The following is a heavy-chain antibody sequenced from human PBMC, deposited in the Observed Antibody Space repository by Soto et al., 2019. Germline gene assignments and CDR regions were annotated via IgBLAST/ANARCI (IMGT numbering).Heavy chain of an antibody. Sequence: GGSLRLSCATSGFSFTNYGMHWVRQAPGKGLEWVAVVWSNGINKYYADSVRGRFAISRDNSRNSLSLLMNSLRVEDTALYYCVRERGPFDAFDFWGQGTMVTVS. CDR1: GFSFTNYG. V-gene: IGHV3-33*01. CDR3: VRERGPFDAFDF. CDR2: VWSNGINK. J-gene: IGHJ3*01.